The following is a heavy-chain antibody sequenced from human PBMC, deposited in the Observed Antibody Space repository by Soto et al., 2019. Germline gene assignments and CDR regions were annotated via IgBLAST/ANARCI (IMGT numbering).Heavy chain of an antibody. Sequence: QVQLQESGPGLVKPSQTLSLTRTVSGGSISTAYYYWSWIRQHPGKGLEWIGYIYYIGDTNYNPSLKSRVSMSVDTSKNQFSLRLNSVTAADTAVYYCASLTKDLDSWGPGTLVTVSS. CDR1: GGSISTAYYY. CDR2: IYYIGDT. V-gene: IGHV4-31*03. CDR3: ASLTKDLDS. D-gene: IGHD3-9*01. J-gene: IGHJ4*02.